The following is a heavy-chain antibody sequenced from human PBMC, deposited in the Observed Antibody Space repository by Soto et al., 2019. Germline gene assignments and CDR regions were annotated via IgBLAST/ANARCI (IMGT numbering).Heavy chain of an antibody. CDR2: INHSGST. CDR3: ARDKIKGLFGY. D-gene: IGHD3-10*01. Sequence: QVQLQQWGAGLLKPSETLSLTCAVYGGSLSDYYWTWIRQPPGTGLEWIGEINHSGSTNYNPSLKSRVTISVEKTKNDFSLKQSSVTAEDTAVYYCARDKIKGLFGYWGKRTHVTDSS. J-gene: IGHJ4*02. V-gene: IGHV4-34*01. CDR1: GGSLSDYY.